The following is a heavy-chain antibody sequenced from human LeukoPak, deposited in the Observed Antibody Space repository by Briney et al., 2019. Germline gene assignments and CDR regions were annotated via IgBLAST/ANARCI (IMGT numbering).Heavy chain of an antibody. J-gene: IGHJ3*02. Sequence: ASVKVSCKASGYTFTSYYMHWVRQAPGQGLEWMGIINPSGGSTSYAQKFQGRVTMTRDMSTSTVYMELSSLKASDTAMYYCARLRPQDAFDIWGQGTMVTVSS. CDR1: GYTFTSYY. CDR2: INPSGGST. V-gene: IGHV1-46*01. CDR3: ARLRPQDAFDI.